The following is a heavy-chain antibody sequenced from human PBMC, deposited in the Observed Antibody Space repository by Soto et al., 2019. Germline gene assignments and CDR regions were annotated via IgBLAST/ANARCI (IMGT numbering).Heavy chain of an antibody. J-gene: IGHJ4*02. CDR2: INPNSGGT. Sequence: ASVKVSCKASGYTFTGYYMHWVRQAPGQGLEWMGWINPNSGGTNYAQKFQGWVTMTRDTSISTAYMELSRLRSDDTAVYYCAKDSLQALWTPSHYYFDYWGQGTLVTVSS. V-gene: IGHV1-2*04. CDR1: GYTFTGYY. CDR3: AKDSLQALWTPSHYYFDY. D-gene: IGHD2-21*01.